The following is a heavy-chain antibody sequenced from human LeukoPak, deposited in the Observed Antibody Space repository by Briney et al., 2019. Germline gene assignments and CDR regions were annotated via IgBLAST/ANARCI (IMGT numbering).Heavy chain of an antibody. CDR2: ISSSSSYI. Sequence: GGSLRLSCAASGFTFSSYSMNWVRQAPGKGLEWVSSISSSSSYIYYADSVKGRFTISRDNAKNSLYLQMNSLRAEDTAVYYCAQLQWLALWFDPWGQGTLVTVSS. J-gene: IGHJ5*02. CDR1: GFTFSSYS. V-gene: IGHV3-21*01. D-gene: IGHD6-19*01. CDR3: AQLQWLALWFDP.